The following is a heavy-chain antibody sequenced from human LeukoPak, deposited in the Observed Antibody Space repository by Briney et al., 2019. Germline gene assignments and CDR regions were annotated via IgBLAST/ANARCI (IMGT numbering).Heavy chain of an antibody. V-gene: IGHV4-59*05. J-gene: IGHJ1*01. D-gene: IGHD6-13*01. Sequence: KPSETLSLTCTVSGGSISSYYWSWIRQPPGKGLEWIGSIYYSGSTYYNPSLKSRVTISVDTSKNQFSLKLSSVTAADTAVYYCARHVGSSPEYFQHWGQGTLVTVSS. CDR1: GGSISSYY. CDR3: ARHVGSSPEYFQH. CDR2: IYYSGST.